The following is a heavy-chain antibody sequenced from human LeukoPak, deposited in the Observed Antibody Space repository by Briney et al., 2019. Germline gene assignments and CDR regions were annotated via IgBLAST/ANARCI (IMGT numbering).Heavy chain of an antibody. Sequence: GESLRLSCATSGFTFGDFPMHWVRHVPGKGLQWVSLISGDGQKTHYVDSVKGRFTISRDNSKNSLYLEMNSLTNDDSAIYYCAKERESDLWGLDHWGQGTLVTVSS. CDR3: AKERESDLWGLDH. CDR2: ISGDGQKT. CDR1: GFTFGDFP. J-gene: IGHJ4*02. D-gene: IGHD2-21*01. V-gene: IGHV3-43*01.